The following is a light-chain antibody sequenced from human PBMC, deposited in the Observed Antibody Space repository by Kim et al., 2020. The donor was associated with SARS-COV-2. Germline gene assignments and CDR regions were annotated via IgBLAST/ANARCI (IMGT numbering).Light chain of an antibody. CDR3: NSWTSSNTFV. CDR1: SSDVGDYNR. CDR2: EVS. Sequence: GQSVTISGTGPSSDVGDYNRVSWYQQSPGTAPKLIIYEVSHRPSGVPDRFSGSKSGNAASLTISGLQAEDEADYYCNSWTSSNTFVFGTGTKVTVL. V-gene: IGLV2-18*02. J-gene: IGLJ1*01.